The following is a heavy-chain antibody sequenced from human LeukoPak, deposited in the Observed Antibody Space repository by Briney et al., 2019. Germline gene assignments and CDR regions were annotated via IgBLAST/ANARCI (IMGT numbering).Heavy chain of an antibody. J-gene: IGHJ4*02. Sequence: PSETLSLTCTVSGDSISDYYWTWIRQPPGKELEWIGYIHYSGSTNYNPFLKSRVTISVDTSKNQFSLKLSSVTAADTAVYYCARHGSGREMATITLWGQGTLVTVSS. CDR2: IHYSGST. CDR1: GDSISDYY. CDR3: ARHGSGREMATITL. D-gene: IGHD5-24*01. V-gene: IGHV4-59*08.